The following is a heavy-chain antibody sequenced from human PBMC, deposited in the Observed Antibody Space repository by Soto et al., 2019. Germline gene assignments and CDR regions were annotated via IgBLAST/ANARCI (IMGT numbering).Heavy chain of an antibody. CDR2: IYYRGNT. V-gene: IGHV4-59*08. CDR3: ARQSGYYDILTGYSTYYFDY. Sequence: SETMCLTWPVAGVSISSYCWSWLRPPPGKGLEWIGYIYYRGNTNYNPSLKSRVTISVDTSKNQFSLKLSSVTAADTAVYYCARQSGYYDILTGYSTYYFDYWGQGTPVTVSS. J-gene: IGHJ4*02. D-gene: IGHD3-9*01. CDR1: GVSISSYC.